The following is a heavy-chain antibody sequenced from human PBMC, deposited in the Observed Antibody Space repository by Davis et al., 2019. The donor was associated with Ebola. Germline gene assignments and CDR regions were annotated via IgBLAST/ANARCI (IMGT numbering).Heavy chain of an antibody. V-gene: IGHV4-39*01. J-gene: IGHJ6*03. Sequence: PSETLSLTCSVSGGSVDTSRHVWGWVRQAPGRGLEWVGGVSFLGTTFYTPSPRGRAVISIDTSKNQFSLTLTSVTAADTAVYYCGRHVDLWSDNLYNFYIDVWGRGTTVVVSS. D-gene: IGHD3-3*01. CDR2: VSFLGTT. CDR1: GGSVDTSRHV. CDR3: GRHVDLWSDNLYNFYIDV.